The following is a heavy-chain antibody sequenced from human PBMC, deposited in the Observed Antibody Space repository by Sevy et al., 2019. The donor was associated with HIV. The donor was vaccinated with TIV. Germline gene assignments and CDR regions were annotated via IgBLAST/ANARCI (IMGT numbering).Heavy chain of an antibody. CDR2: ISSSGSAI. J-gene: IGHJ4*02. CDR1: GFTFSSYE. CDR3: AREPGLHSSGYSGGFDY. Sequence: GGSLRLSCEASGFTFSSYEMNWVRQAPGKGLEWISYISSSGSAIYYPDSVKGRFTVARDNAKNLVFQQMNSPRAEETAIYYCAREPGLHSSGYSGGFDYWGQGTLVTVSS. V-gene: IGHV3-48*03. D-gene: IGHD3-22*01.